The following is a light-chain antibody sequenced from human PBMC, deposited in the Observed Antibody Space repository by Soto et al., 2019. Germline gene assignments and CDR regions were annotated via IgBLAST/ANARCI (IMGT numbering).Light chain of an antibody. CDR3: SSYAGSSTLV. V-gene: IGLV2-23*01. J-gene: IGLJ3*02. CDR2: EGA. CDR1: SSDVGRYNY. Sequence: QSALTQPAAVSGPPGQSITISCTGTSSDVGRYNYVSWYQQHSGKAPKLVIYEGAKRPPEVSNRFSGSKSGNTASLSISGLQAEDEADYYCSSYAGSSTLVFGGGTKLTVL.